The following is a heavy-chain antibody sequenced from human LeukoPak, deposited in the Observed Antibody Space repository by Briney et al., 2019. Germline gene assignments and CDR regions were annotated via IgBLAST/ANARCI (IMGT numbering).Heavy chain of an antibody. V-gene: IGHV4-59*10. D-gene: IGHD3-22*01. J-gene: IGHJ4*02. CDR1: GGSFSGYY. CDR3: ALWGYFDSSGRHF. CDR2: IYTSGST. Sequence: SETLSLTRAVYGGSFSGYYWSWIRQPAGKGLEWIGRIYTSGSTNYNPSLKSRVTISVDTSKNQFSLNLNSVTAADTAVYYCALWGYFDSSGRHFWGQGTLVTVSS.